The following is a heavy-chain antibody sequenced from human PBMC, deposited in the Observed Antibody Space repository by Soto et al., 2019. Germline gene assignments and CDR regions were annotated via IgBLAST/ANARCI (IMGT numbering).Heavy chain of an antibody. Sequence: SGPTLVNPTETLTLTCTFSGFSLRAGGVGVGWIRQPPGKALEWLALIYWNDDKSYSPSLKSRLTINKDTSKNQVVLTMTNMDTVDTATYYCAHRGYNFWSDDSNWFDPWGQGTLVTVSS. CDR2: IYWNDDK. CDR1: GFSLRAGGVG. V-gene: IGHV2-5*01. J-gene: IGHJ5*02. D-gene: IGHD3-3*01. CDR3: AHRGYNFWSDDSNWFDP.